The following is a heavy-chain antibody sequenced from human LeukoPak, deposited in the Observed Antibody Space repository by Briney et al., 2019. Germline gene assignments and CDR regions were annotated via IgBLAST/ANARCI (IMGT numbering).Heavy chain of an antibody. CDR3: ARDLTHRRYYDNSGYQIVPAF. J-gene: IGHJ4*02. D-gene: IGHD3-22*01. CDR1: GYTFTNYG. V-gene: IGHV1-18*01. Sequence: ASVKVSCKASGYTFTNYGISWVRQAPGQGLEWMGWISAYSGHTKYVQKLQGRVTMTTDTSTSIASMELRSLRSDDTAVYYCARDLTHRRYYDNSGYQIVPAFWGQGTLVTVSS. CDR2: ISAYSGHT.